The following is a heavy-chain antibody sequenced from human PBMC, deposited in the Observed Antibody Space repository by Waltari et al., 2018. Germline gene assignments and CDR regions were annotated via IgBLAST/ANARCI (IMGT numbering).Heavy chain of an antibody. CDR2: ISGSGGRT. J-gene: IGHJ4*02. Sequence: EVQLVESGGDLVQPGGSLRLSCATSGFTFTSNAMSWVRQAPGKGLEGVAAISGSGGRTYYADSVKGRFTISRDNSKNTMYMQMNSLRAEDTAVYYCAKDPYGGNSGNYLDYWGQGTLVTVSS. D-gene: IGHD2-21*02. V-gene: IGHV3-23*04. CDR3: AKDPYGGNSGNYLDY. CDR1: GFTFTSNA.